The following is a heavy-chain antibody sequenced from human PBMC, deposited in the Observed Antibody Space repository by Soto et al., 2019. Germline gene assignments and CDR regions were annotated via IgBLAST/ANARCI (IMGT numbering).Heavy chain of an antibody. CDR1: GYTFTSYG. CDR2: ISAYNGNT. V-gene: IGHV1-18*04. CDR3: ARVGYCSSTSCYTGYYYYGMDV. J-gene: IGHJ6*02. D-gene: IGHD2-2*02. Sequence: SLKVSCKASGYTFTSYGVSWVRQAPGQGLEWMGWISAYNGNTNYAQKLQGRVTMTTDTSTSTAYMELRSLRSDDTAVYYCARVGYCSSTSCYTGYYYYGMDVWGQGTTVTGSS.